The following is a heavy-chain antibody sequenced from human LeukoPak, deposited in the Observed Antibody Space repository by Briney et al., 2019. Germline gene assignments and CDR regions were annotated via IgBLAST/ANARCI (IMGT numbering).Heavy chain of an antibody. V-gene: IGHV4-39*01. CDR1: GGSISRSSNY. CDR3: ASPNCSGGSCYSIDY. Sequence: SETLSLTCTVSGGSISRSSNYWGWIRQPPGKGLEWIGSINYRGSTNYNPFLKSRVTISVDTSKSQFSLTLSSVTAADTAVYYCASPNCSGGSCYSIDYWGQGTLVTVSS. D-gene: IGHD2-15*01. J-gene: IGHJ4*02. CDR2: INYRGST.